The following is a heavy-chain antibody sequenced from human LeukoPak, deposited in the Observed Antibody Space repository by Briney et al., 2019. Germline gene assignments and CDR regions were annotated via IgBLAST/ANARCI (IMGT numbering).Heavy chain of an antibody. Sequence: PSETLSLTCTVSGGSISSYSWSWFRQPAGKWLEWIGRLYPSGSTIYNPSLRGRVTMSVDTSRNQFSLNLSSVTAADTALYSCARDLEGGYFDYWGQGTLVTVSS. CDR3: ARDLEGGYFDY. J-gene: IGHJ4*02. CDR2: LYPSGST. V-gene: IGHV4-4*07. D-gene: IGHD3-16*01. CDR1: GGSISSYS.